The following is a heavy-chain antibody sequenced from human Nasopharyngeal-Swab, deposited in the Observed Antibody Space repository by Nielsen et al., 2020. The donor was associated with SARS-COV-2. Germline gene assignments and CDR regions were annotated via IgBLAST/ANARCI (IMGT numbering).Heavy chain of an antibody. V-gene: IGHV4-31*03. J-gene: IGHJ4*02. CDR1: GGSISSGGYY. CDR2: IYYSGST. D-gene: IGHD5-12*01. Sequence: SETLSLTCTVSGGSISSGGYYWSWIRQHPGKGLEWIGYIYYSGSTYYNPSLKSRVTISVDTSKNQFSLKLSSVTAADTAVYYCARSHSGYDLSFDYWGQGTPVTVS. CDR3: ARSHSGYDLSFDY.